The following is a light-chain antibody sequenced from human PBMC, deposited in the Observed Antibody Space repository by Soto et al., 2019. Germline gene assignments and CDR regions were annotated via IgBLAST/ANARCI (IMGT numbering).Light chain of an antibody. CDR1: SSDVGGYNY. J-gene: IGLJ1*01. CDR3: SSYTSSSTLV. Sequence: QSVLTQPASVSGSPGQSITISCTGTSSDVGGYNYVSWYQQHPGKAPKLMIYDVSNRPSGVSKRFSGSKSGNTASLTISGLPAEDEADYYCSSYTSSSTLVFGTGTKVTV. CDR2: DVS. V-gene: IGLV2-14*01.